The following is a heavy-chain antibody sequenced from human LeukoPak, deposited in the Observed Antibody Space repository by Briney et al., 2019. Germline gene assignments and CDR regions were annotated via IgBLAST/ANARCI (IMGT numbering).Heavy chain of an antibody. CDR3: TRENRPFCPFAY. CDR1: GGSIDITNN. CDR2: ISHDGTI. D-gene: IGHD2/OR15-2a*01. Sequence: SETLSLTCGVSGGSIDITNNWSWVRQAPGKGLEWIGEISHDGTINYNPSLRSRVAMSLDRANNQFSLSLTSVTAADTAVYYCTRENRPFCPFAYWGQGVLVTVSS. V-gene: IGHV4-4*02. J-gene: IGHJ4*02.